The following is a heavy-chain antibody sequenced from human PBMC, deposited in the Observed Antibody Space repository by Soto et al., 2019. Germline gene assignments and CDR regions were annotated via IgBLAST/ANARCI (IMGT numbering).Heavy chain of an antibody. J-gene: IGHJ3*02. Sequence: EVQLVESGGGLVQPGGSLRLSCADSGFTFSSDWMHWVRQAPGKGLVWVSRINSEGSSTNDADSVEGRFTISRDNARNTRFLEMNSLRAEDTAVYYCARAITGTRNAFDIWGQGTMVTVSS. CDR2: INSEGSST. V-gene: IGHV3-74*01. CDR3: ARAITGTRNAFDI. D-gene: IGHD1-20*01. CDR1: GFTFSSDW.